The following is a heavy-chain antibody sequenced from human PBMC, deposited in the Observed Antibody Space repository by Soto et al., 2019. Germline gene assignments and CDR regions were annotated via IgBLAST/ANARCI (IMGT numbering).Heavy chain of an antibody. J-gene: IGHJ2*01. V-gene: IGHV3-23*01. D-gene: IGHD4-17*01. CDR3: AKRTVGWYFDL. CDR2: ISGSGGST. Sequence: PGGSLRLSCAVSGFTFSSYAMNWVRQAPGKGLEWVSVISGSGGSTYYADAVKGRFTISRDNSKNTLYLQMNSLRAEDTAVYYCAKRTVGWYFDLWGRGTLVTVSS. CDR1: GFTFSSYA.